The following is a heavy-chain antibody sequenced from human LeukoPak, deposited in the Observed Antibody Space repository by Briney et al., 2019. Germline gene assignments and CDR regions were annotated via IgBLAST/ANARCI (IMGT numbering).Heavy chain of an antibody. CDR3: ARDLGIAFDY. CDR2: INPNSGGT. D-gene: IGHD2-21*01. CDR1: RYTFTGYY. J-gene: IGHJ4*02. V-gene: IGHV1-2*02. Sequence: ASVKVSCKASRYTFTGYYMHWVRQAPGQGLEWMGWINPNSGGTNYAQKFQGRVTMTRDTSISTVYMELSRLRSDDTAVYYCARDLGIAFDYWGQGTLVTVSS.